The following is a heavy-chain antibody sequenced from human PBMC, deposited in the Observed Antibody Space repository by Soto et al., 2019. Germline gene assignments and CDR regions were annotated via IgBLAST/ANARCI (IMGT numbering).Heavy chain of an antibody. D-gene: IGHD2-15*01. Sequence: GGSLRLSCAASGFTFSSYCMHWVRQAPGKGLEWVAVIWYDGSNKYYADSVKGRFTISRDNSKNTLYLQMNSLRAEDTAVYYCARITDCSGGSCHLGLDYWGQGTLVTVSS. V-gene: IGHV3-33*01. CDR3: ARITDCSGGSCHLGLDY. CDR2: IWYDGSNK. CDR1: GFTFSSYC. J-gene: IGHJ4*02.